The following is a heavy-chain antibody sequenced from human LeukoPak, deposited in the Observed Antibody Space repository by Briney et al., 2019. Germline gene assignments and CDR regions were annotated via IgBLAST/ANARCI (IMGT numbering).Heavy chain of an antibody. V-gene: IGHV1-2*02. J-gene: IGHJ6*04. Sequence: GASVKVSCKASGYTFTGYYMHWVRQAPGQGLEWMGWINPNSGGTNYAQKFQGRVTMTRDTSISTAYMELSRLRSDDTAVYYCARGDCSSTSCYGVPMGMDVWGKGTTVTVSS. CDR3: ARGDCSSTSCYGVPMGMDV. CDR2: INPNSGGT. D-gene: IGHD2-2*01. CDR1: GYTFTGYY.